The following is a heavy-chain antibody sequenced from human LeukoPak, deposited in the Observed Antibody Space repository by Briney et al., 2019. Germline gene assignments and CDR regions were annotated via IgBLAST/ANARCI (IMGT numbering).Heavy chain of an antibody. CDR2: INHSGST. D-gene: IGHD2-15*01. CDR1: GGSFSGYY. J-gene: IGHJ3*02. Sequence: SETLSLTSAVYGGSFSGYYWSWIRQPPGKGLEWMGEINHSGSTNYNPSLKSRVTISVDTSKNQFSLKLSSVTAADTAVYYCARGGNCSGGSCYLKDDAFDIWGQGTMVTVSS. V-gene: IGHV4-34*01. CDR3: ARGGNCSGGSCYLKDDAFDI.